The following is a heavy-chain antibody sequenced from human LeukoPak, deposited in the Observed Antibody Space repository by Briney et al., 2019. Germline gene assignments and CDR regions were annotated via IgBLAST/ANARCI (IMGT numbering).Heavy chain of an antibody. J-gene: IGHJ5*02. D-gene: IGHD3-3*01. CDR1: GFTFSTSN. CDR2: ISGSGGST. V-gene: IGHV3-23*01. CDR3: AKDTVYNFWSGSSFDP. Sequence: GGSLRLSCAASGFTFSTSNMNWVRQAPGKGLEWVSAISGSGGSTYYADSVKGRFTISRDNSKNTLYLLMNSLRAEDTAVYYCAKDTVYNFWSGSSFDPWGQGTLVTVSS.